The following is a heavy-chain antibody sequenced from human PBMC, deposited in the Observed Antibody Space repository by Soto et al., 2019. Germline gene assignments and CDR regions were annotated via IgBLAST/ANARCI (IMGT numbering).Heavy chain of an antibody. V-gene: IGHV1-18*01. CDR3: ARDPSFLYSSSFDDAFDI. CDR2: ISAYNGNT. Sequence: ASVKVSCKASGYTFTSYGISWVRQAPGQGLEWMGWISAYNGNTNYAQKLQGRVTMTTDTSTSTAYMELRSLRSDDTAVYYCARDPSFLYSSSFDDAFDIWGQGTMVTVSS. CDR1: GYTFTSYG. J-gene: IGHJ3*02. D-gene: IGHD6-6*01.